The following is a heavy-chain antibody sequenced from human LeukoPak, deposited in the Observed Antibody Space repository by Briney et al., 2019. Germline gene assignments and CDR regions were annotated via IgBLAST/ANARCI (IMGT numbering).Heavy chain of an antibody. CDR3: AKRALGSYYIL. CDR2: INWNGGST. V-gene: IGHV3-20*04. CDR1: AFTFDDYG. Sequence: GGSLRLSCAASAFTFDDYGMSWVRHAPGKGLGWVSGINWNGGSTGYADSVKGRFTISRDNSKNTLYLQMNSLRAEDTAVYYCAKRALGSYYILWGQGTLVTVSS. D-gene: IGHD3-10*01. J-gene: IGHJ4*02.